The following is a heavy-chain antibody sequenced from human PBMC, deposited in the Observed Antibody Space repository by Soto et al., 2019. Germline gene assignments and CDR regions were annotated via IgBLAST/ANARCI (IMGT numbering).Heavy chain of an antibody. CDR2: IDNSGGIT. D-gene: IGHD5-18*01. CDR3: VKGGYTYGFLFDC. Sequence: EVQLLESGGGLVQPGGSLRLSCAASGFTFSTYAMSWVRQAPGKGLEWVSTIDNSGGITYYADSVKGRFTISSDTSTHTLYLQINCLRAEYRAVYCCVKGGYTYGFLFDCWGQGNLVTVSS. J-gene: IGHJ4*02. CDR1: GFTFSTYA. V-gene: IGHV3-23*05.